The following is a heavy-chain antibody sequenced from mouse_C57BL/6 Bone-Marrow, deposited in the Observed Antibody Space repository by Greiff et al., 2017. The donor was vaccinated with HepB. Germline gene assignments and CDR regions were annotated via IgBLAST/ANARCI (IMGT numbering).Heavy chain of an antibody. CDR3: VRHDGYYVEFAY. CDR2: IRSKSNNYAT. D-gene: IGHD2-3*01. J-gene: IGHJ3*01. V-gene: IGHV10-1*01. Sequence: EVKLMESGGGLVQPKGSLKLSCAASGFSFNTYAMNWVRQAPGKGLEWVARIRSKSNNYATYYADSVKDRFTISRDDSESMLYLQMNNLKTEDTAMYYCVRHDGYYVEFAYWGQGTLVTVSA. CDR1: GFSFNTYA.